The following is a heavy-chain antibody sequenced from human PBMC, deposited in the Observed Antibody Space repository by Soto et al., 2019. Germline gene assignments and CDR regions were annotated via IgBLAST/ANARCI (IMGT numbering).Heavy chain of an antibody. CDR2: INHSGST. D-gene: IGHD3-16*01. V-gene: IGHV4-34*01. J-gene: IGHJ4*02. CDR1: GGSFSGYY. Sequence: PSETLSLTCAVYGGSFSGYYWSWIRQPPGKGLEWIGEINHSGSTNYNPSLKSRVTISVDTSKNQFSLKLSSVTAADTAVYYCARGGVRWGSNRHDRSYFDYWGQGTLVTVSS. CDR3: ARGGVRWGSNRHDRSYFDY.